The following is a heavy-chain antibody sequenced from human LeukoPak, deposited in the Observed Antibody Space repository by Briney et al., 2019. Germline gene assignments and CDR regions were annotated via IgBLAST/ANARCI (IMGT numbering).Heavy chain of an antibody. J-gene: IGHJ6*02. V-gene: IGHV1-46*01. CDR2: INPSGGST. CDR3: ARDNWNDNGMDV. CDR1: GYTFTSYY. Sequence: GASVKVSCKASGYTFTSYYMHWVRQAPGQGLEWMRIINPSGGSTSYAQKFQGRVTMTRDTSTSTVYMELSSLRSEDTAVYYCARDNWNDNGMDVWGQGTTVTVSS. D-gene: IGHD1-1*01.